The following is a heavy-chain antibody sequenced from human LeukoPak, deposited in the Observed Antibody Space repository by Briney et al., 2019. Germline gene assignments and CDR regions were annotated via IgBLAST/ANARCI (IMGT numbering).Heavy chain of an antibody. CDR3: ARGRYSKAYAADWFDP. CDR1: GGSISGYY. CDR2: IYYSGST. V-gene: IGHV4-59*01. J-gene: IGHJ5*02. Sequence: KPSETLSLTCTVFGGSISGYYWSWIRQPPGKGLEWIGYIYYSGSTNYNPSLKSRVTISVDTSKNQFSLKLSSVTAADTAVYYCARGRYSKAYAADWFDPWGQGTLVTVSS. D-gene: IGHD6-25*01.